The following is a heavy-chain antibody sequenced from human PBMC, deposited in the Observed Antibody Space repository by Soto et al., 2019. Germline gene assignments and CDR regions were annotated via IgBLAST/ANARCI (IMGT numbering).Heavy chain of an antibody. CDR3: ARVMEYQLLSGTFDI. CDR2: ISYDGSNK. Sequence: GGSLRLSCAASGFTFSSYAMHWVRQAPGKGLEWVAVISYDGSNKYYADSVKGRFTISRDNSKNTLYLQMNSLRAEDTAVYYCARVMEYQLLSGTFDIWGQGTMVTVSS. V-gene: IGHV3-30-3*01. D-gene: IGHD2-2*01. CDR1: GFTFSSYA. J-gene: IGHJ3*02.